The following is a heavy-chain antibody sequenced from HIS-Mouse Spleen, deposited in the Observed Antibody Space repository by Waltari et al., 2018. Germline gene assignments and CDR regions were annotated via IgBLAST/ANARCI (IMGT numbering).Heavy chain of an antibody. CDR1: GGSISSSSYY. D-gene: IGHD6-13*01. J-gene: IGHJ2*01. Sequence: QLQLQESGPGLVKPSETLSLTCTVSGGSISSSSYYWGWIRQPPGKGLEWIGSIYYSGSTYYNPSLKSRVTISVDTSKNQFPLKLSSVTAADTDVYYCAREIPYSSSWYDWYFDLWGRGTLVTVSS. CDR3: AREIPYSSSWYDWYFDL. CDR2: IYYSGST. V-gene: IGHV4-39*07.